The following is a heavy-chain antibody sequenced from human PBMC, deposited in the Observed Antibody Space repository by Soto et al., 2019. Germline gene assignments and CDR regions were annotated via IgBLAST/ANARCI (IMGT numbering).Heavy chain of an antibody. V-gene: IGHV1-46*03. D-gene: IGHD3-3*01. CDR2: INPSGGST. J-gene: IGHJ4*02. Sequence: QVQLVPSGAEVKKPGASVKVSCKASGYTFTSYYMHWVRQAPGQGLEWMGLINPSGGSTSYAQKFQGRVTMTRDTSTSTVYMELSSLRSEDTAVYYCARPRHPGEYDFCSGPTDYWGQGTLGTVSS. CDR1: GYTFTSYY. CDR3: ARPRHPGEYDFCSGPTDY.